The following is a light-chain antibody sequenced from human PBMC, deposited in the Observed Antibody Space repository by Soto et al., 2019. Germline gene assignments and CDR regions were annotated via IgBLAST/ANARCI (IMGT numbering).Light chain of an antibody. CDR2: GAS. J-gene: IGKJ5*01. V-gene: IGKV3-20*01. CDR3: QQYGSSPGIT. Sequence: EIVFTHSAVTRSGCPVERATLSCRASQSVSSSYLAWYQQKPGQAPKLLIYGASSRATGIPDRFSGSGSGADFTLTISRLEPEDFAVYYCQQYGSSPGITFGQGTRLEIK. CDR1: QSVSSSY.